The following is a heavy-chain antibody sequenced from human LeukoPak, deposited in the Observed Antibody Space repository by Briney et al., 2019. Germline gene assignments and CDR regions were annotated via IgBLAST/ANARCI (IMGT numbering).Heavy chain of an antibody. CDR2: ISDSGGST. J-gene: IGHJ4*02. D-gene: IGHD3-22*01. V-gene: IGHV3-23*01. Sequence: GGSLRFSCAVSGITLSNYGMSWVRQAPGKGLEWVAGISDSGGSTNYADSVKGRFTISRDNPKNTLYLQMNSLRAEDTAVYFCARRAVVIRVILVGFHKEAFYFDSWGQGALVTVSS. CDR1: GITLSNYG. CDR3: ARRAVVIRVILVGFHKEAFYFDS.